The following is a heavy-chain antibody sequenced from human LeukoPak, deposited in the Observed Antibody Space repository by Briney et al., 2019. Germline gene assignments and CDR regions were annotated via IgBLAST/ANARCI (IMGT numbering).Heavy chain of an antibody. V-gene: IGHV3-23*01. J-gene: IGHJ4*02. D-gene: IGHD6-13*01. CDR3: AKDSAEYSSSWSYFDY. Sequence: PGGSLRLSCAASGFTFSSNAMSWVRQAPGKGLEWVSAISGSGGSTYYADSVKGRFTISRDNSKNTLYLQMNSLRAEDTAVYYCAKDSAEYSSSWSYFDYWGQGTLVTVSS. CDR1: GFTFSSNA. CDR2: ISGSGGST.